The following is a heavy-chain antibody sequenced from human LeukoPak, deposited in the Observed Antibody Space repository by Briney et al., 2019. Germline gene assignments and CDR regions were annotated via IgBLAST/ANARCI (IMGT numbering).Heavy chain of an antibody. Sequence: AGGSLRLSCAASGFTFSSYEMNWVRQAPGKGLEWVSYISSSGSTIYYADSVKGRFTISRDNAKNSLHLQMNSLRAEDTAVYYCARVSLGLRLGELSLNVGKDYWGQGTLVTVSS. CDR3: ARVSLGLRLGELSLNVGKDY. CDR1: GFTFSSYE. CDR2: ISSSGSTI. J-gene: IGHJ4*02. D-gene: IGHD3-16*02. V-gene: IGHV3-48*03.